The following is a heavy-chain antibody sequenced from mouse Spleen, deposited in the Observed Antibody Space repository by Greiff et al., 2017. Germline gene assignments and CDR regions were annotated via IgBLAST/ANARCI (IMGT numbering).Heavy chain of an antibody. D-gene: IGHD2-4*01. J-gene: IGHJ2*01. Sequence: EVKLMESGPELVKPGASVKISCKASGYSFTGYYMNWVKQSPEKSLEWIGEINPSTGGTTYNQKFKAKATLTVDKSSSTAYMQLKSLTSEDSAVYYCAREDMITTVFDYWGQGTTLTVSS. CDR3: AREDMITTVFDY. V-gene: IGHV1-42*01. CDR1: GYSFTGYY. CDR2: INPSTGGT.